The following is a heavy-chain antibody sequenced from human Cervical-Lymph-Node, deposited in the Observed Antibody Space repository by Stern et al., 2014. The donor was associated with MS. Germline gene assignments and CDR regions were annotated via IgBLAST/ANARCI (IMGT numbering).Heavy chain of an antibody. CDR1: GYTFTSYG. D-gene: IGHD2-2*01. V-gene: IGHV1-18*01. CDR2: ISAYNGNT. CDR3: AREGSRDIVVVPAAMGRLYYYYGMDV. Sequence: VQLVESGAEVKKPGASVKVSCKASGYTFTSYGISWVRQAPGQGLEWMGWISAYNGNTNYAQKLQGRVTMTTDTSTSTAYMELRSLRSDDTAVYYGAREGSRDIVVVPAAMGRLYYYYGMDVWGQGTTVTVSS. J-gene: IGHJ6*02.